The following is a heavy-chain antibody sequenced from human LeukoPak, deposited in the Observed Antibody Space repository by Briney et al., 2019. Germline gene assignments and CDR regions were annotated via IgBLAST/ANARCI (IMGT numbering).Heavy chain of an antibody. J-gene: IGHJ4*02. CDR2: ISGSGGST. D-gene: IGHD4-17*01. CDR1: GFTFSSYA. CDR3: ARKSTVSLFDY. Sequence: GGSLRLSCAASGFTFSSYAISWVRQAPGKGLEWVSAISGSGGSTYYADSVKGRFTISRDNSKNTLYLQMNSLRPEDTAVYYCARKSTVSLFDYWGQGTLVTVSS. V-gene: IGHV3-23*01.